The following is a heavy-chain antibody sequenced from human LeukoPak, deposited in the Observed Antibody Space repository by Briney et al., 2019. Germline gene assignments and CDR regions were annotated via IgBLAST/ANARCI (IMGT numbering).Heavy chain of an antibody. V-gene: IGHV4-38-2*02. CDR3: ARVEAAGWFDP. Sequence: SETLSLTCTVSGYSISSGYYWGWIGQPPGKGLEWIGSIYHSASTYNTPSLNSRVTISVDTSKNQFSLKVRSVTAADTAVYYCARVEAAGWFDPWGQGTLVTVSS. J-gene: IGHJ5*02. CDR2: IYHSAST. CDR1: GYSISSGYY. D-gene: IGHD1-1*01.